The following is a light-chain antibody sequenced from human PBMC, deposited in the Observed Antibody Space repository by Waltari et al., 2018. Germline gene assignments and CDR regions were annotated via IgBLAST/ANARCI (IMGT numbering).Light chain of an antibody. CDR2: EVT. CDR1: SSDVGNYNY. V-gene: IGLV2-14*01. CDR3: SSYTSATTLVV. Sequence: QSVLTQPASVSGSPGQSITICCTGTSSDVGNYNYVPWYQQYPGKAPTLVLYEVTNRPSGVSDRFSGSKSGSTASLTISGLQPDDEAHYYCSSYTSATTLVVFGPGTWVTV. J-gene: IGLJ1*01.